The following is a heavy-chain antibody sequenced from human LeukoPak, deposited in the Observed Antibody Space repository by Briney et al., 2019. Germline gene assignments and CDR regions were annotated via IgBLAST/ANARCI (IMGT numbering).Heavy chain of an antibody. CDR3: ARRISSWNVYIDK. V-gene: IGHV4-4*09. CDR1: GGSLSGYY. J-gene: IGHJ4*02. D-gene: IGHD1-1*01. CDR2: IYSSGTT. Sequence: PSETLSLTCTVSGGSLSGYYWSWIRQTPGKGLGWIGYIYSSGTTNYNRSLQSRVIISLDTPKNQFSLSVTSVTAADTAMYFCARRISSWNVYIDKWGQGIQVTVSS.